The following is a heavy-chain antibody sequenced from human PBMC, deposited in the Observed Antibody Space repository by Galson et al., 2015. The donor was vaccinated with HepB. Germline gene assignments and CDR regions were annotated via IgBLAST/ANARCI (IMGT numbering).Heavy chain of an antibody. CDR2: INTNTGNP. J-gene: IGHJ6*02. D-gene: IGHD6-19*01. CDR3: ARTGLALDYYYYGMDV. V-gene: IGHV7-4-1*02. Sequence: SVKVSCKASGYTFTSYAMNWVRQAPGQGLEWMGWINTNTGNPTYAQGFTGRFVFSLDTSVSTAYLQISSLKAEDTAVYYCARTGLALDYYYYGMDVWGQGTTVTVSS. CDR1: GYTFTSYA.